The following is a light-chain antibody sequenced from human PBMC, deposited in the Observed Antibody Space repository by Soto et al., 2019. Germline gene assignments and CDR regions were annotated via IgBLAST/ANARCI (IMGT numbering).Light chain of an antibody. CDR2: DAS. V-gene: IGKV1-5*01. J-gene: IGKJ2*01. Sequence: DIQMTQSPSTLSASVGDRVTITCRASQSISSWLAWYQQKPGKAPKLLIYDASSWERGVPSSFSGSGSGTGFSLTISSLQPDDFATYYCQQYNSYSPYTFGQGTKLEIK. CDR1: QSISSW. CDR3: QQYNSYSPYT.